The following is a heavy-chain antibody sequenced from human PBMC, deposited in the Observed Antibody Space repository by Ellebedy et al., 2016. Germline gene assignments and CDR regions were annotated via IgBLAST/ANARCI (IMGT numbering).Heavy chain of an antibody. Sequence: SETLSLTCTVSGGSISSYYWSWIRQPPGKGLEWIGYIYYSGSTNYNPSLKSRVTISVDTSKNQFSLKLSSVTAADTAVYYCARQLFDWLLPDYGDNNLEYWGQGTLVTVSS. V-gene: IGHV4-59*08. CDR1: GGSISSYY. J-gene: IGHJ4*02. D-gene: IGHD3-9*01. CDR3: ARQLFDWLLPDYGDNNLEY. CDR2: IYYSGST.